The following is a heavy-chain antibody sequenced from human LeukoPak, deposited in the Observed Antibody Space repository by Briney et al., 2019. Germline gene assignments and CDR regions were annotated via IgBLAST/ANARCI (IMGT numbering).Heavy chain of an antibody. V-gene: IGHV3-21*03. CDR2: MTASSSHI. Sequence: PGGSLRLSCAPSGFTFSSYSMNWIRQAPGKGLEWVSSMTASSSHIWYADVVKGRFTISRDNAKNSLYLQMNSLTADDTGVYYCARDANWGSDNWGQGTLVTVSS. J-gene: IGHJ4*02. CDR3: ARDANWGSDN. D-gene: IGHD7-27*01. CDR1: GFTFSSYS.